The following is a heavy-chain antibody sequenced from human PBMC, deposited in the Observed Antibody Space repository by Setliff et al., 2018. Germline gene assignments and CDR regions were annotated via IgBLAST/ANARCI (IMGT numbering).Heavy chain of an antibody. Sequence: PGGSLRLSCAASGFTFSTYTMNWVRRAPGKGLEWISYISSRSSTAHYADSVKGRCTISRDDAKNSLYLKMNSLRAEDTAVYYCARAPAHDYADNMFMTTMGYYFDYWGQGTLVTVS. D-gene: IGHD4-17*01. V-gene: IGHV3-48*01. CDR1: GFTFSTYT. CDR3: ARAPAHDYADNMFMTTMGYYFDY. J-gene: IGHJ4*02. CDR2: ISSRSSTA.